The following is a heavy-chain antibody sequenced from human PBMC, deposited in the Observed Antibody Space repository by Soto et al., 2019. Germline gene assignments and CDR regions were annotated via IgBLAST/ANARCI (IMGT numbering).Heavy chain of an antibody. V-gene: IGHV3-33*01. D-gene: IGHD5-12*01. CDR2: IWFDGSRQ. CDR1: GFTFRASG. Sequence: QVQLVESGGGVVQPGTSLRLSCVASGFTFRASGMHWVRQTPGKGLEWVAIIWFDGSRQYYADSVKGRFTISIDNPGSTLFLQMNDLRIEDTAMYYCARDLNTGYVGDYWGQGALVVVSS. J-gene: IGHJ4*02. CDR3: ARDLNTGYVGDY.